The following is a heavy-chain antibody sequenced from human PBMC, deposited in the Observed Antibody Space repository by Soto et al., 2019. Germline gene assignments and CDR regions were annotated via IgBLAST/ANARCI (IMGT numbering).Heavy chain of an antibody. CDR1: GFTFSSYS. D-gene: IGHD2-2*02. CDR3: ARQIGYCSSTSCYNFDY. Sequence: EVQLVESGGGPVKPGGSLRLSCAASGFTFSSYSMNWVRQAPGKGLEWVSSISSSSSYIYYADLVKGRFTISRDNAKNSLYLQMNSLRAEDTAVYYCARQIGYCSSTSCYNFDYWGQGTLVTVSS. J-gene: IGHJ4*02. V-gene: IGHV3-21*01. CDR2: ISSSSSYI.